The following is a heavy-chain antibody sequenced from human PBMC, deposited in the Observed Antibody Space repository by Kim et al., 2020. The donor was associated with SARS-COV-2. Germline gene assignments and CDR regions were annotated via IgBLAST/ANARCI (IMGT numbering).Heavy chain of an antibody. CDR2: INPNSGGT. CDR1: GYTFTGYY. Sequence: ASVKVSCKASGYTFTGYYMHWVRQAPGQGLEWMGWINPNSGGTNYAQKFQGWVTMTRDTSISTAYMELSRLRSDDTAVYYCARARAGYCSGGSCYTNWFDPWGQGTLVTVSS. CDR3: ARARAGYCSGGSCYTNWFDP. D-gene: IGHD2-15*01. J-gene: IGHJ5*02. V-gene: IGHV1-2*04.